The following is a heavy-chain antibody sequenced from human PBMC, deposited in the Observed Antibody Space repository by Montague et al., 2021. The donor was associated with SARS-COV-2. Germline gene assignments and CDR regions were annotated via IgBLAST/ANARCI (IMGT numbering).Heavy chain of an antibody. CDR3: AREVRYYYDSSGPGVFDI. V-gene: IGHV4-59*01. J-gene: IGHJ3*02. CDR2: IYYSGST. D-gene: IGHD3-22*01. Sequence: SETLSLTCTVSGGSISSYYWSWIRQPPGKGLEWIGYIYYSGSTNYNPSLKSRVTISVDTSKNQFSLKLSSVTAADTAVYYCAREVRYYYDSSGPGVFDIWGQGTMVTVSS. CDR1: GGSISSYY.